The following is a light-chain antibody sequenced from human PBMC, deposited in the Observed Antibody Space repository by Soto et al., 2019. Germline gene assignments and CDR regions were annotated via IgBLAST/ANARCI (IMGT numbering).Light chain of an antibody. CDR2: EGS. J-gene: IGLJ2*01. CDR1: SSDIGTYKF. CDR3: CSYAASSTWV. Sequence: QSALTQPASVSGSPGQSITISCTGTSSDIGTYKFVSWYQQHPGKAPKLILYEGSRRPSGVSNRFSGSQSANAASLTISGLQAEDEADYFCCSYAASSTWVFGGGTKLTVL. V-gene: IGLV2-23*01.